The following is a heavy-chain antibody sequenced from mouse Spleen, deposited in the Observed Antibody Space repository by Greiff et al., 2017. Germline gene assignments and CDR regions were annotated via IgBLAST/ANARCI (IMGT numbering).Heavy chain of an antibody. CDR1: GYTFTSYW. J-gene: IGHJ2*01. V-gene: IGHV1S81*02. CDR3: ARHGSSYY. CDR2: INPSNGRT. Sequence: VQLQQPGAELVKPGASVKLSCKASGYTFTSYWMHWVKQRPGQGLEWIGEINPSNGRTNYNEKFKSKATLTVDKSSSTAYMQLSSLTSEDSAVYYCARHGSSYYWGQGTTLTVSS. D-gene: IGHD1-1*01.